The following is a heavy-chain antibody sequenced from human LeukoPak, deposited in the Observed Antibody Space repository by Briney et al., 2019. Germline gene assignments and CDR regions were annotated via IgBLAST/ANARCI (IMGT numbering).Heavy chain of an antibody. CDR3: ARGLNSGNWFDP. CDR2: IHYSGST. D-gene: IGHD3-10*01. J-gene: IGHJ5*02. Sequence: SETLSLTCTVSGGSINSYYWSWIRQPPGRGLEWIGSIHYSGSTSYNPSLRSRVTISVDKSKNQFFLKLSSVTAADTAVYYCARGLNSGNWFDPWGQGTLVTVSS. CDR1: GGSINSYY. V-gene: IGHV4-59*12.